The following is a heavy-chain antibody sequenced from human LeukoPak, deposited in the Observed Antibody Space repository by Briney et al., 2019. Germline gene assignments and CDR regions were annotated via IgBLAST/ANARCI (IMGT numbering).Heavy chain of an antibody. CDR3: AYGFYYFDY. D-gene: IGHD5-24*01. V-gene: IGHV3-23*01. J-gene: IGHJ4*02. CDR2: ISVSAGTT. CDR1: GFTFSNYA. Sequence: PGGSLRLSCAASGFTFSNYAMNWVRQAPGKGLEWVSGISVSAGTTYYADSVKGRFSISRDNSKNTLYLQMISLRAEDTSVYYCAYGFYYFDYWGQGTLVTVSS.